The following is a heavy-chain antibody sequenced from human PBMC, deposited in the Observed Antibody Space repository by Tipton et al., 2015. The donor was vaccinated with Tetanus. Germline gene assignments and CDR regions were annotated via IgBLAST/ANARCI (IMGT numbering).Heavy chain of an antibody. CDR3: SRRSLTNYGLDV. J-gene: IGHJ6*02. Sequence: SLRLSCAASGFSFSTYWMHWVRQSPGKGLLWISRISPDGRRTNYADSVKGRFTISRDNAKNTVYLQMNSLRAEDTALYFCSRRSLTNYGLDVWGQGTPVTVSS. V-gene: IGHV3-74*01. CDR2: ISPDGRRT. D-gene: IGHD1-1*01. CDR1: GFSFSTYW.